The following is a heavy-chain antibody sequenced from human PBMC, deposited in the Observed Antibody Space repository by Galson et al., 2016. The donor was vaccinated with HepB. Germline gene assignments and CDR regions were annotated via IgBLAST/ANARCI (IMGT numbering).Heavy chain of an antibody. V-gene: IGHV4-59*01. J-gene: IGHJ4*02. CDR2: SGSA. Sequence: SGSANYNPSLKSRVRISVDTSKSQFSLKLTSVTAADTAVYYCAGDGGYDWFDYWGQGTLVTVFS. D-gene: IGHD5-12*01. CDR3: AGDGGYDWFDY.